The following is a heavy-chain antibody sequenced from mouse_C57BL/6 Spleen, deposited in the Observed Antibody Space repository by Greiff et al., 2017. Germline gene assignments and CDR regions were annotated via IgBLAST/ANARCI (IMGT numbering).Heavy chain of an antibody. Sequence: QVQLQQSGPELVKPGASVTISCKASGYAFSSSWMNWVKQRPGKGLEWIGRIYPGDGDTNYNGKFKGKATLTADKSSSTAYMQLSSLTSEDSAVYFCARDYGSSPWFAYWGQGTLVTVSA. CDR3: ARDYGSSPWFAY. CDR2: IYPGDGDT. J-gene: IGHJ3*01. V-gene: IGHV1-82*01. D-gene: IGHD1-1*01. CDR1: GYAFSSSW.